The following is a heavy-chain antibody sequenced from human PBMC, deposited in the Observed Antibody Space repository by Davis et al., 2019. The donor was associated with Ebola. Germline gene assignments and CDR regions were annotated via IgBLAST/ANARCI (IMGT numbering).Heavy chain of an antibody. Sequence: SVKVSCKASGGTFSSYAISWVRQAPGQGLEWMGGIIPIFGTANYAQKFQGRVTITADKSTSTAYMELSSLRSEDTAVYYCARDGSYCSGGSCYSYYYYGMDVWGQGTTVTVSS. D-gene: IGHD2-15*01. CDR3: ARDGSYCSGGSCYSYYYYGMDV. CDR1: GGTFSSYA. J-gene: IGHJ6*02. V-gene: IGHV1-69*06. CDR2: IIPIFGTA.